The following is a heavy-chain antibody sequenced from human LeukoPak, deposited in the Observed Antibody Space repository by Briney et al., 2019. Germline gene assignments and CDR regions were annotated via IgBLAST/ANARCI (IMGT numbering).Heavy chain of an antibody. CDR3: AREGRYFDY. Sequence: GGSLRLSCTASGFTFSSYGMHWVRQAPGKGLEWVSVIYSGGSTYYADSVKGRFTISRDNSKNTLYLQMNSLRAEDTAVYYCAREGRYFDYWGQGTLVTVSS. J-gene: IGHJ4*02. D-gene: IGHD3-9*01. V-gene: IGHV3-53*01. CDR2: IYSGGST. CDR1: GFTFSSYG.